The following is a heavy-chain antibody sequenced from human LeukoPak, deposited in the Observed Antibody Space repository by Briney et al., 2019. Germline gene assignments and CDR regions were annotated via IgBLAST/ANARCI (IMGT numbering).Heavy chain of an antibody. CDR2: ISGSGGST. Sequence: GGSLRLSCAASGFTFSSYAMSWVRQAPGKGLEWVSAISGSGGSTYYADSVKGRFTISRDNAKNSLYLQMNSLRAEDTAVYYCARAAAAADQYYYYGMDVWGKGTTVTVSS. V-gene: IGHV3-23*01. CDR3: ARAAAAADQYYYYGMDV. CDR1: GFTFSSYA. D-gene: IGHD6-13*01. J-gene: IGHJ6*04.